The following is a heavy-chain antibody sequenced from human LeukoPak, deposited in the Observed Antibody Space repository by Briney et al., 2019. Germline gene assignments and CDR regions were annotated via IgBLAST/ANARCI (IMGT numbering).Heavy chain of an antibody. CDR2: ISSTSTTI. D-gene: IGHD6-19*01. V-gene: IGHV3-48*04. CDR1: GFTFSSYS. CDR3: AKGGGGWYEGFDY. J-gene: IGHJ4*02. Sequence: GGSLRLSCAASGFTFSSYSMHWVRQAPGKGLEWIADISSTSTTIYYADSVKGRFTVSRDNANSSLSLQMNSLRAEDTAVYYCAKGGGGWYEGFDYWGQGTLVTVSS.